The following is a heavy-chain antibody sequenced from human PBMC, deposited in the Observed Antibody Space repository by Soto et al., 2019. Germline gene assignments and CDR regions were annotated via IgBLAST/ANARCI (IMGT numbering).Heavy chain of an antibody. CDR3: ARVCGGDCYSGGSYYYYYGMDV. CDR2: IIPIFGTA. D-gene: IGHD2-21*02. Sequence: SVKVSCKASGGTFSSYAISCVRQAPGQGLEWMGGIIPIFGTANYAQKFQGRVTITADESTSTAYMELSSLRSEDTAVYYCARVCGGDCYSGGSYYYYYGMDVWGQGTTVTVSS. J-gene: IGHJ6*02. V-gene: IGHV1-69*13. CDR1: GGTFSSYA.